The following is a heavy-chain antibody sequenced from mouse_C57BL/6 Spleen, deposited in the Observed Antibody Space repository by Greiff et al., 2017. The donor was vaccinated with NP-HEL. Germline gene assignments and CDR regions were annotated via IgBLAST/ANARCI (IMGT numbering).Heavy chain of an antibody. J-gene: IGHJ2*01. Sequence: VQLQQSGAELVRPGASVKLSCTASGFNIKDYYMHWVKQRPEQGLEWIGRIDPEDGDTEYAPKFQGKATMTADTSSNTAYLQLSSLTSEDTAVYYCTTPYYYGSSHYFDYWGQGTTLTVSS. CDR3: TTPYYYGSSHYFDY. V-gene: IGHV14-1*01. CDR2: IDPEDGDT. CDR1: GFNIKDYY. D-gene: IGHD1-1*01.